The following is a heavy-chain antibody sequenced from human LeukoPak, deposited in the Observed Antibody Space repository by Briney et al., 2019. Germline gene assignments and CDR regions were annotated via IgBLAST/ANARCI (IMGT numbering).Heavy chain of an antibody. CDR2: IYTSGNT. Sequence: SETLSLTCTVSGGSTSSYYWSWIRQPPGKGLEWIGYIYTSGNTNYNPSLKSRVTISVDTSKNQFSLKLSSVTAADTAVYYCASLNKPSGYDCKPPTVTYNWFDPWGQGTLVTVSS. CDR1: GGSTSSYY. J-gene: IGHJ5*02. D-gene: IGHD5-12*01. V-gene: IGHV4-4*09. CDR3: ASLNKPSGYDCKPPTVTYNWFDP.